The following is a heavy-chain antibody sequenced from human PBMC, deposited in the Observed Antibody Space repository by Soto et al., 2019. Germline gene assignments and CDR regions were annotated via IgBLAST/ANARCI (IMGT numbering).Heavy chain of an antibody. CDR2: INAGSGHT. CDR3: NREGGYTSSWPY. CDR1: GYSFTSYT. V-gene: IGHV1-3*01. Sequence: ASVKVSCKTSGYSFTSYTMHWVRQAPGQRLEWLGWINAGSGHTKYSQKFQGRVTISRDTSASTAYIDLSSLRSEDTAVYYCNREGGYTSSWPYWGQGTLVTVSS. J-gene: IGHJ4*02. D-gene: IGHD6-13*01.